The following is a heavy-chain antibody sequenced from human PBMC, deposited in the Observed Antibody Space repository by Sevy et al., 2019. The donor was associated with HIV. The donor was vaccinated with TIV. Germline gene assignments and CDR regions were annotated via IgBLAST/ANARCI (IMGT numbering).Heavy chain of an antibody. J-gene: IGHJ4*02. D-gene: IGHD2-2*01. Sequence: SETLSLTYTVSGGSISSYYWSWIRQPPGKGLEWIGYIYYSGSSYYNPSLKSRITISIDTSKNQFSLKLTSVTAADTAVYYCARQGGSRVDSWGQGTLVTVSS. CDR3: ARQGGSRVDS. V-gene: IGHV4-59*08. CDR1: GGSISSYY. CDR2: IYYSGSS.